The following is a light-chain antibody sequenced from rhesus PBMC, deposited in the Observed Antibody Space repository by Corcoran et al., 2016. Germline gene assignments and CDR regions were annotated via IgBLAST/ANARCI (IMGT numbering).Light chain of an antibody. CDR3: QQYKNWYS. J-gene: IGKJ2*01. CDR2: YAS. V-gene: IGKV3-35*01. CDR1: QSVRSN. Sequence: EIVMTQSPATLSLSPGDRATLSCRASQSVRSNLAWYQQKPGQAPRLLIYYASNRATGIPDRFSGSGSGTDFTLTLSSLEPEDVGVYYCQQYKNWYSFGQGTKVEIK.